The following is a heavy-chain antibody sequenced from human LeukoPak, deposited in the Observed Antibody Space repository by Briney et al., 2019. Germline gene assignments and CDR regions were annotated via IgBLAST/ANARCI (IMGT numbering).Heavy chain of an antibody. CDR2: VNPNSGGT. J-gene: IGHJ6*02. CDR3: ARVLAAGSRYYYYGMDV. CDR1: GYTFTGYY. V-gene: IGHV1-2*02. D-gene: IGHD6-13*01. Sequence: GASVKVSCKASGYTFTGYYMHWVRQAPGQGLEWMGWVNPNSGGTNYAQKFQGRVTVTRDTSISTAYMELSRLRSDDTAVYYCARVLAAGSRYYYYGMDVWGQGTTVTVSS.